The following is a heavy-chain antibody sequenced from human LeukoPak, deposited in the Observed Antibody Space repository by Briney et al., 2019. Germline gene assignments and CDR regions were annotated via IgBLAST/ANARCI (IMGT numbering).Heavy chain of an antibody. J-gene: IGHJ5*02. CDR2: IYTSGST. Sequence: SETPSLTCTVSGGSISSYYWSWIRQPAGKGLEWIGRIYTSGSTNYNPSLKSRVTMSVDTSKDQFSLKLGSVTAADTAVYYCTRDRDCSSASCYLFDPWGQGTLVTVSS. D-gene: IGHD2-2*01. CDR3: TRDRDCSSASCYLFDP. CDR1: GGSISSYY. V-gene: IGHV4-4*07.